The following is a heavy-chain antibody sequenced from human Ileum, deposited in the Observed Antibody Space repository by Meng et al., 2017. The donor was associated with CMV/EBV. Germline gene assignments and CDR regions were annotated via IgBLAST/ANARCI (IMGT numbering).Heavy chain of an antibody. CDR1: GDSVSTNNVA. V-gene: IGHV6-1*01. J-gene: IGHJ4*02. Sequence: HPNQSGPALVKPSQTLSLTCDISGDSVSTNNVAWNWIRQSPLRGLEWLGRTAYRSKWDYEYSVSVKSRITISPDTSKNQFSLQLRSVTPEDTAVYYCARESELLRFDHWGQGTLVTVSS. CDR3: ARESELLRFDH. CDR2: TAYRSKWDY. D-gene: IGHD6-6*01.